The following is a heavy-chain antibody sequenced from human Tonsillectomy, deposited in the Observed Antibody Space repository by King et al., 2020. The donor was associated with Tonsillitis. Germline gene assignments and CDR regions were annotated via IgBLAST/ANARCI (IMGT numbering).Heavy chain of an antibody. J-gene: IGHJ3*02. CDR3: ASDPRGSPRNSFAI. V-gene: IGHV4-34*01. D-gene: IGHD5-12*01. CDR1: VGSFSGYY. CDR2: INNSGST. Sequence: VQLQQWGAGLLKPSETLSLTCAVYVGSFSGYYWSWIRQPPRKGLEWIAEINNSGSTNYNPSLKSRVTISVGPSKNQFSLKLNSMTAADTAVYYCASDPRGSPRNSFAIWGLGTMVTVPS.